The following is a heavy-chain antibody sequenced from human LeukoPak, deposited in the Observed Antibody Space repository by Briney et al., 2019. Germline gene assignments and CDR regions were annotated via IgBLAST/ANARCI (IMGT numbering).Heavy chain of an antibody. Sequence: GGSLRLSCAFSGFTLDDYGMSWVRQAPGKGLEWVSGINWNGGSTAYADTVKGRFTISRDNAKNSLYLQMNSLIAEDTALYYCARDPIFSYDSSGYYFDYWGQGTLVTVSS. CDR2: INWNGGST. D-gene: IGHD3-22*01. J-gene: IGHJ4*02. CDR1: GFTLDDYG. CDR3: ARDPIFSYDSSGYYFDY. V-gene: IGHV3-20*04.